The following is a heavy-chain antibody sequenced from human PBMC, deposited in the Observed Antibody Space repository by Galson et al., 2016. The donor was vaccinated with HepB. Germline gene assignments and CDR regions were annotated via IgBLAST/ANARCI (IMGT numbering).Heavy chain of an antibody. CDR1: TFMFSSYT. CDR2: ISSDGGST. D-gene: IGHD5-12*01. Sequence: SLRLSCAASTFMFSSYTMHWVRQAPGKGLEYVSAISSDGGSTYYIDSVKGRFTISRDNSKNSLYLQMTSLRTEDTAVYYCVSRGAQWLVTPDSWGQGTLVVVSS. J-gene: IGHJ4*02. CDR3: VSRGAQWLVTPDS. V-gene: IGHV3-64D*06.